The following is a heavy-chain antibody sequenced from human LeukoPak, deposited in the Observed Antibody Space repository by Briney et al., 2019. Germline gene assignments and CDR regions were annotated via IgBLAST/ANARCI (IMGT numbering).Heavy chain of an antibody. J-gene: IGHJ5*02. V-gene: IGHV3-23*01. Sequence: GGSLRLSCAASGFTFSSYAMSWVRQAPGKGLEWVSAISGSGGSTYYADSVKGRFTISRDNSKNTLYLQMNSLRAEDTAVYYCAKDSDYGDYINWFDPWGHGTLVTASS. D-gene: IGHD4-17*01. CDR3: AKDSDYGDYINWFDP. CDR1: GFTFSSYA. CDR2: ISGSGGST.